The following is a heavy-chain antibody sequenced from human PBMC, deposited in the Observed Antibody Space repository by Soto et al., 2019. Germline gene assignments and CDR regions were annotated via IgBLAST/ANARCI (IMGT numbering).Heavy chain of an antibody. V-gene: IGHV4-59*01. CDR2: IYYSGNT. D-gene: IGHD5-12*01. Sequence: SETLSLTCTVSGGSISYYYWGWIRQPPGKGLEWIGSIYYSGNTHYNPSLKSRVTISVDTSMNQFSLNLDSVTAVDSAVYYCVRGGYVHAFDYWGQGALVTVSS. CDR1: GGSISYYY. CDR3: VRGGYVHAFDY. J-gene: IGHJ4*02.